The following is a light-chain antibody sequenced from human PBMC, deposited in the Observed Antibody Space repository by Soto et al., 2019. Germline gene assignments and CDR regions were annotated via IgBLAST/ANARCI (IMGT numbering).Light chain of an antibody. J-gene: IGKJ1*01. Sequence: EIVLTQSPGTLSLSPGERATLSCRASQSVSSNYLAWYQQKPGQAPRPLIYGASSRATGIPDRFSGSGAGTDFTLTISRLEPEDFAVYYCRQYSSSPWTFGQGTKV. CDR2: GAS. V-gene: IGKV3-20*01. CDR3: RQYSSSPWT. CDR1: QSVSSNY.